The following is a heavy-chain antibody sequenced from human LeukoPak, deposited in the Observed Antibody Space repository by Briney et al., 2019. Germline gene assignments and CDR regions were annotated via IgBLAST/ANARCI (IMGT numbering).Heavy chain of an antibody. D-gene: IGHD3-3*01. V-gene: IGHV4-61*02. CDR2: IYTSGST. J-gene: IGHJ6*03. CDR3: ARGGGSRISDYYYMDV. CDR1: GCSISSGSYY. Sequence: SQTLSLTCTGSGCSISSGSYYWSWIRQPAGKGLEWIGRIYTSGSTNYNPSLKSRVTISVDTSKNQFSLKLSSVTAADTAVYYCARGGGSRISDYYYMDVWGKGTTVTISS.